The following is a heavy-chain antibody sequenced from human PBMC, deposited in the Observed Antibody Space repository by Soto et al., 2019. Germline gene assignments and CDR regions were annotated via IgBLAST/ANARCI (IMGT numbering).Heavy chain of an antibody. D-gene: IGHD2-15*01. V-gene: IGHV3-23*01. J-gene: IGHJ4*02. CDR2: ISGSGGST. Sequence: GGSLRLSCAASGFTFSSYAMSWVRQAPGKGLEWVSAISGSGGSTYYADSVKGRFTISRDNSKNTLYLQMNSLRAEDTAVYYCAKDYCSGGSCYSIPFDYWGQGTLVTVSS. CDR1: GFTFSSYA. CDR3: AKDYCSGGSCYSIPFDY.